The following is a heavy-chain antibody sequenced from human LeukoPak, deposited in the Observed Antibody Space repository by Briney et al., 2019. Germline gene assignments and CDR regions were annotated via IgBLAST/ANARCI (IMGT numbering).Heavy chain of an antibody. CDR2: ISGSGGST. D-gene: IGHD3-10*01. CDR3: AKVVLLWFGELSEFDY. CDR1: GFTFSSYW. J-gene: IGHJ4*02. Sequence: PGGSLRLSCAASGFTFSSYWMSWVRQAPGKGLEWVSAISGSGGSTYYADSVKGRFTISRDNSKNTLYLQMNSLRAEDTAVYYCAKVVLLWFGELSEFDYWGQGTLVTVSS. V-gene: IGHV3-23*01.